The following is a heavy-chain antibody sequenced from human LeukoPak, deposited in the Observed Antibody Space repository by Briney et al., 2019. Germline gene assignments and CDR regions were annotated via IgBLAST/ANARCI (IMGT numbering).Heavy chain of an antibody. V-gene: IGHV4-4*02. CDR3: SRENGAFSPFGY. CDR1: GGSISNTNW. CDR2: ISLTGLT. D-gene: IGHD2-8*01. Sequence: SGTLSLTCGVSGGSISNTNWWSWVRQPPGQGLEWIGEISLTGLTHYNPSLESRVTVSLDKSKYQLSLNLTSVTAADTAVYYCSRENGAFSPFGYWGQGTLVTV. J-gene: IGHJ4*02.